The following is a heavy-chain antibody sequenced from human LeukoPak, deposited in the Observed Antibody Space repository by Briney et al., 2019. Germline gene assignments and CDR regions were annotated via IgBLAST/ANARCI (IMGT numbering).Heavy chain of an antibody. D-gene: IGHD6-13*01. CDR2: ISSSSSYI. Sequence: GGSLRLSCAASGFTFSSYSMNWVRQAPGKGLEWVSSISSSSSYIYYADSVKGRFTISRDNSKNTLYLQMNSLRAEDTAVYYCARDPDSSSSYFDYWGQGTLVTVSS. CDR3: ARDPDSSSSYFDY. V-gene: IGHV3-21*01. CDR1: GFTFSSYS. J-gene: IGHJ4*02.